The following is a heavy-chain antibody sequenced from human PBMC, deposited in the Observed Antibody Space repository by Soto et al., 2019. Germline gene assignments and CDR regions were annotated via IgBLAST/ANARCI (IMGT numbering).Heavy chain of an antibody. CDR3: ARGSHLYYDFWSGYYGGASEGMDV. J-gene: IGHJ6*02. CDR2: MNPNSGNT. Sequence: ASVKVSCKASGYTFTSYDINWVRQATGQGLEWMGWMNPNSGNTGYAQKFQGRVTMTRNTSISTAYMELSSLRSEDTAVYYCARGSHLYYDFWSGYYGGASEGMDVWGQGTTVTVSS. CDR1: GYTFTSYD. D-gene: IGHD3-3*01. V-gene: IGHV1-8*01.